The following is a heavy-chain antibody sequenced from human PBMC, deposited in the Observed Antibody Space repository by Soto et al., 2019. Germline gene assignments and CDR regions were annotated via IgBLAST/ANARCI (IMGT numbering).Heavy chain of an antibody. V-gene: IGHV2-26*01. CDR2: IDSSGEK. CDR1: GLSITDSEMG. CDR3: ARRHLAVAVSPWFDP. Sequence: QVTLKESGPVLVKPTETLTLRCTVSGLSITDSEMGVSWIRQPPGQPLEWLAHIDSSGEKSYRTFLKSRLAISKDTSNGQIVLTMTNMDPADTATYYCARRHLAVAVSPWFDPWGQGIPVTVSS. D-gene: IGHD6-19*01. J-gene: IGHJ5*02.